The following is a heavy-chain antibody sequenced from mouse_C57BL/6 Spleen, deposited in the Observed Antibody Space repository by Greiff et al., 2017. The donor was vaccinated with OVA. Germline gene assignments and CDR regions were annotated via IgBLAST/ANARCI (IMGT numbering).Heavy chain of an antibody. CDR1: GYTFTSYW. Sequence: QVQLKQPGAELVKPGASVKMSCKASGYTFTSYWITWVKQRPGQGLEWLGDIYPGSGSTNYNEKFKSKATLTVDTSSSTAYMQLSSLTSEDSAVYYCARALGEMDDWGQGTSVTVSS. CDR3: ARALGEMDD. D-gene: IGHD3-3*01. J-gene: IGHJ4*01. V-gene: IGHV1-55*01. CDR2: IYPGSGST.